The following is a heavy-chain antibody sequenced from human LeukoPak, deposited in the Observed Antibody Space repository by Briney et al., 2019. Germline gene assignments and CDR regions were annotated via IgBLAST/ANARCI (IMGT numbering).Heavy chain of an antibody. Sequence: ASVKVSCKASGYTFTTYDINWVRQATGQGLEWMGWMNPNSGNTGYAQNFQGRVTITRNTSISTAYMELSSLRSEDTAVYYCARGITLDYPLNWFDPWGQGTLVTVSS. CDR3: ARGITLDYPLNWFDP. V-gene: IGHV1-8*03. J-gene: IGHJ5*02. D-gene: IGHD4-11*01. CDR2: MNPNSGNT. CDR1: GYTFTTYD.